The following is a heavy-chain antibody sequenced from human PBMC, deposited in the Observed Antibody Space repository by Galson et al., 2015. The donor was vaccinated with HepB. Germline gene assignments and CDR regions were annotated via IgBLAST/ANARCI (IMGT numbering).Heavy chain of an antibody. CDR1: GFTFYDYA. D-gene: IGHD3-10*01. V-gene: IGHV3-9*01. CDR2: ISWNGGTI. Sequence: SLRLSCAASGFTFYDYAMHWVRQVPGKGPEWVAGISWNGGTITYADSVKGRFTISRDNAKNSLYLQMSSLRVEDTAFYFCAKAPRGSYYVTYFDLWGRGTLDTVSS. J-gene: IGHJ4*02. CDR3: AKAPRGSYYVTYFDL.